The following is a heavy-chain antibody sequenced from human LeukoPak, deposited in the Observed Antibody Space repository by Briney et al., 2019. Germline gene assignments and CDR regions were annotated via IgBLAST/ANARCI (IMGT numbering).Heavy chain of an antibody. V-gene: IGHV4-61*01. Sequence: PSETLSLTCTVSGGSVSSGSYYWSWIRQPPGKGLEWIGYIYYSGSTNYNPSLKSRVTISVDTSKSQFSLKLSSVTAADTAVYYRARDDASSSSFDYWGQGALVTVSS. CDR2: IYYSGST. CDR3: ARDDASSSSFDY. J-gene: IGHJ4*02. D-gene: IGHD6-6*01. CDR1: GGSVSSGSYY.